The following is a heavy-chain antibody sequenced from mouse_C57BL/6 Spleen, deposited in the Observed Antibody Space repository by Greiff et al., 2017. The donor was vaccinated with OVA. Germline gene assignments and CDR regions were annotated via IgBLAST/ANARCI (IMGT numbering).Heavy chain of an antibody. V-gene: IGHV1-63*01. J-gene: IGHJ3*01. CDR3: ARSGTAQAPFAY. D-gene: IGHD3-2*02. CDR1: GYTFTNYW. CDR2: IYPGGGYT. Sequence: QVHVKQSGAELVRPGTSVKMSCKASGYTFTNYWIGWAKQRPGHGLEWIGDIYPGGGYTNYNEKFKGKATLTADKSSSTAYMQFSSLTSEDSAIYYCARSGTAQAPFAYWGQGTLVTVSA.